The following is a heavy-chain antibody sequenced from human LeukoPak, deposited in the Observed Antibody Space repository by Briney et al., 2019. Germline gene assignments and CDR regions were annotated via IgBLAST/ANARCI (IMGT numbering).Heavy chain of an antibody. J-gene: IGHJ2*01. CDR1: GGSISSYY. V-gene: IGHV4-59*01. Sequence: SETLSLTCTVSGGSISSYYWSWIRQPPGKGLEWIAYIYYTGSTKFNPSLKSRVTISVDTSKNQFSLKLNSVTAADTAMYYCARDRYYYGSGSSSDWYFDLWGRGTLATVSS. CDR2: IYYTGST. CDR3: ARDRYYYGSGSSSDWYFDL. D-gene: IGHD3-10*01.